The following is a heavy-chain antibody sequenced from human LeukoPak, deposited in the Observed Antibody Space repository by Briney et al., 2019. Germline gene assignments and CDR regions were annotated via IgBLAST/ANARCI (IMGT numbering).Heavy chain of an antibody. CDR1: GFTFINYY. V-gene: IGHV3-11*01. CDR3: ARDIRAVGVTLYFDY. CDR2: ISGSGGDI. D-gene: IGHD1-26*01. Sequence: GALRLSCASSGFTFINYYMSWIRQTPGKGLEWLSYISGSGGDIHYADSVKGRFTISRDNAKNSLYLQMNSLRAEDTAMYYCARDIRAVGVTLYFDYWGQGILVTVTS. J-gene: IGHJ4*02.